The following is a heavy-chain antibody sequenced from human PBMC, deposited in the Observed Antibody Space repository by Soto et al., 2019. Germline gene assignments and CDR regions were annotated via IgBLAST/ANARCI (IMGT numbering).Heavy chain of an antibody. Sequence: QLQLQESGPGLVKPSETLSLTCTVSGGSISSSSYYWGCIRQPPGKGLEWIASIDYTGNTFYNPSLTSRVTISVDTSKNQLSLKVTSVTAADTAVYYCARINKGYGTDSWGQGTLVTVSS. J-gene: IGHJ4*02. CDR2: IDYTGNT. V-gene: IGHV4-39*01. D-gene: IGHD5-18*01. CDR3: ARINKGYGTDS. CDR1: GGSISSSSYY.